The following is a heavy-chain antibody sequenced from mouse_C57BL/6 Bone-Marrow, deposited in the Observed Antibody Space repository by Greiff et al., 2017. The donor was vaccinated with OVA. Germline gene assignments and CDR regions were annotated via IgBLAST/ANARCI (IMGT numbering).Heavy chain of an antibody. CDR2: INPSNGGT. V-gene: IGHV1-53*01. CDR1: GYTFTSYW. Sequence: QVQLQQPGTELVKPGASVKLSCKASGYTFTSYWMHWVKQRPGQGLEWIGNINPSNGGTNYNEKFKSKATLTVDKSSSTAYMQLSSLTSEDSAVYYCAREGGYYYGSSSWFAYWGQGTLVTVSA. J-gene: IGHJ3*01. D-gene: IGHD1-1*01. CDR3: AREGGYYYGSSSWFAY.